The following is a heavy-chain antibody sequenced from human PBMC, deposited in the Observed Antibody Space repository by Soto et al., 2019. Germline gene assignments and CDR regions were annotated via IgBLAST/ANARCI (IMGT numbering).Heavy chain of an antibody. CDR3: ARDRYDYSSVWYEGNGMDV. CDR2: INPNSGGT. CDR1: GYTFTGYY. V-gene: IGHV1-2*04. D-gene: IGHD6-19*01. Sequence: ASVKVSCKASGYTFTGYYMHWVRQAPGQGLEWMGWINPNSGGTNYAQKFQGWVTMTRDTSISTAYMELSRLRSDDTAVYYCARDRYDYSSVWYEGNGMDVWGQGTTVTVSS. J-gene: IGHJ6*02.